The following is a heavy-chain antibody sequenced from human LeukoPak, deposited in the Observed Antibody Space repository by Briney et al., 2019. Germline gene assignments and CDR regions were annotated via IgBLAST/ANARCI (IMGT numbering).Heavy chain of an antibody. CDR2: ISSSGSYI. J-gene: IGHJ4*02. V-gene: IGHV3-21*01. CDR3: ARDPTWGDYGDDYVHGRFDF. D-gene: IGHD4-17*01. Sequence: GGSLRLSCGASGFTFSRYSMNWVRQAPGQGLEWVSSISSSGSYIYYADSVKGRFTISRDNAKNSLYLQMNSLRAEDTAVYYCARDPTWGDYGDDYVHGRFDFWGQGTLVTVSS. CDR1: GFTFSRYS.